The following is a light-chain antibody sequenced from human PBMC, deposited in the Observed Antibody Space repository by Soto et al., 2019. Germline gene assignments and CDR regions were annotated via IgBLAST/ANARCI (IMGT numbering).Light chain of an antibody. J-gene: IGLJ2*01. CDR3: SSYTTGNTRVV. Sequence: QSALTQPASVSGSPGQSITISCTGSSNNYVSWYQHHPGKAPKLLIYEVSHRPSGVSDRFSGSKSGYTASLTISGLQAEDGAYYYCSSYTTGNTRVVFGGGTKVTVL. CDR2: EVS. CDR1: SNNY. V-gene: IGLV2-14*01.